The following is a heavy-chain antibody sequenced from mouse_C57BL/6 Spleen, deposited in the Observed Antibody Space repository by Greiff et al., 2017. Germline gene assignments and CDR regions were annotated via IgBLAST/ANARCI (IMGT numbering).Heavy chain of an antibody. CDR2: ISDGGSYT. Sequence: EVMLVESGGGLVKPGGSLKLSCAASGFTFSSYAMSWVRQTPEKRLEWVATISDGGSYTYYPDNVKGRFTISRDNAKNNLYLQMSHLKSEDTAMYYCAREGGGYDLYYAMDYWGQGTSVTVSS. V-gene: IGHV5-4*01. D-gene: IGHD2-3*01. CDR1: GFTFSSYA. CDR3: AREGGGYDLYYAMDY. J-gene: IGHJ4*01.